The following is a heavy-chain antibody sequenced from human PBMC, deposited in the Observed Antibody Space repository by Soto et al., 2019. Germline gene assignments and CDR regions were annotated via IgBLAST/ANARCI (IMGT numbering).Heavy chain of an antibody. CDR3: ARHNFYYSSGQHTYYYHG. CDR2: IDPSDSYT. D-gene: IGHD3-22*01. V-gene: IGHV5-10-1*01. Sequence: SRVSKMKGKGLEWMGRIDPSDSYTNYSPSFQGHVTISADKSISTANLQWSSLKASDTAMYYCARHNFYYSSGQHTYYYHG. J-gene: IGHJ6*01.